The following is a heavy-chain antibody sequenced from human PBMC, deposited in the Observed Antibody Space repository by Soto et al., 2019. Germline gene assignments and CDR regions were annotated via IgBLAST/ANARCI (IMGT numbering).Heavy chain of an antibody. J-gene: IGHJ6*03. CDR1: GFTVSSNY. CDR2: IYSGGST. CDR3: ARVGGTTPSLLGYYYYYMDV. V-gene: IGHV3-53*04. D-gene: IGHD3-16*01. Sequence: GGSLRLSCAASGFTVSSNYMSWVRQAPGKGLEWVSVIYSGGSTYYADSVKGRFTISRHNSKNTLYLQMNSLRAEDTAVYYCARVGGTTPSLLGYYYYYMDVWGKGTTVTVSS.